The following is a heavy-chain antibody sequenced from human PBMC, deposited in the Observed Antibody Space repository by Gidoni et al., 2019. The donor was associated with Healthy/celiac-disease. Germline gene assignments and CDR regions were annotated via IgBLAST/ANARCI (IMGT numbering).Heavy chain of an antibody. CDR3: ARDSLPWADTT. V-gene: IGHV3-11*06. J-gene: IGHJ5*02. Sequence: QVQLVESGGGLVKPGGSLRLSCAASGFTFSDYYMSWIRQAPGKGLEWVSYISSSSSYTNYADSVKGRFTISRDNAKNSLYLQMNSLRAEDTAVYYCARDSLPWADTTWGQGTLVTVSS. D-gene: IGHD2-2*01. CDR1: GFTFSDYY. CDR2: ISSSSSYT.